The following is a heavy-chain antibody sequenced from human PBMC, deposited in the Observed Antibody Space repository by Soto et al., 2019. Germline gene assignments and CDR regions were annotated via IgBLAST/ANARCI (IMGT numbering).Heavy chain of an antibody. D-gene: IGHD2-15*01. CDR2: INPNSGGT. CDR1: GYTFTGYY. J-gene: IGHJ6*03. CDR3: ARGGPVVVVVADNYYYMDV. Sequence: ASVKVSCKASGYTFTGYYMHWVRQAPGQGLEWMGWINPNSGGTNYAQKFQGWVTMTRDTSISTAYMELSRLRSDDTAVYYCARGGPVVVVVADNYYYMDVWGKGTTVTVSS. V-gene: IGHV1-2*04.